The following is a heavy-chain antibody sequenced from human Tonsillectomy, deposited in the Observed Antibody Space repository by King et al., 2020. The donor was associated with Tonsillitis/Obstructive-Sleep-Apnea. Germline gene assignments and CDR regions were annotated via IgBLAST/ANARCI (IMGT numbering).Heavy chain of an antibody. CDR3: AKIKGRVIVVLLPAPVGMDV. CDR2: ISGSGGDT. D-gene: IGHD2-15*01. CDR1: GFPFSHYD. Sequence: EVQLVESGGGLVQPGGSLRLSCAASGFPFSHYDMSWVRQAPGKGLEWVSAISGSGGDTYYAYSVKGRFTISRDNSKNTLLLQMNSLTAEDTAVYYCAKIKGRVIVVLLPAPVGMDVWGKGTTVTVSS. V-gene: IGHV3-23*04. J-gene: IGHJ6*04.